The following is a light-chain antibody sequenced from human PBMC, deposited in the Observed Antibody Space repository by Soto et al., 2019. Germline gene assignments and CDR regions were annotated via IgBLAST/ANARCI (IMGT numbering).Light chain of an antibody. V-gene: IGKV3-20*01. J-gene: IGKJ1*01. CDR3: QQYGNSPQT. CDR2: GAY. Sequence: EMVLTQSPATLPLSPGERATLSCRASQSVNSNYVAWYHHKPGQAPRLLIYGAYHRATGMSDRFSGSGSGTDFTLTISRLEPEDFAVYYCQQYGNSPQTFGQGTKVEI. CDR1: QSVNSNY.